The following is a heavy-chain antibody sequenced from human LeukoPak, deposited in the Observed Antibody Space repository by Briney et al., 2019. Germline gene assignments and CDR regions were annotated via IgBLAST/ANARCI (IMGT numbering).Heavy chain of an antibody. CDR2: IIPIFGTA. CDR1: GGTFSSYA. J-gene: IGHJ6*02. Sequence: GASVKVSCKASGGTFSSYAISWVRQAPGQGLEWMGGIIPIFGTANYAQKFQGRVAITADQSTSTAYMELSTLRSEDTPVYHCPRQRYCSSTSCYSEGYYYGMDVWGQGTTVTVSS. V-gene: IGHV1-69*13. D-gene: IGHD2-2*01. CDR3: PRQRYCSSTSCYSEGYYYGMDV.